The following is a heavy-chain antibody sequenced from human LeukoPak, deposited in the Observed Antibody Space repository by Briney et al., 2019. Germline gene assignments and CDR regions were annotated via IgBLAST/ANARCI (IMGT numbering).Heavy chain of an antibody. CDR2: IYYSGST. Sequence: SPETLSLTCTVSGGSISSYYWSWIRQPPGKGLEWIGYIYYSGSTNYNPSLKSRVTISVDTSKNQFSLKLSSVTAADTAVYYCARDLRYCSSTSCYTGHFDYWGQGTLVTVSS. J-gene: IGHJ4*02. CDR1: GGSISSYY. V-gene: IGHV4-59*01. CDR3: ARDLRYCSSTSCYTGHFDY. D-gene: IGHD2-2*02.